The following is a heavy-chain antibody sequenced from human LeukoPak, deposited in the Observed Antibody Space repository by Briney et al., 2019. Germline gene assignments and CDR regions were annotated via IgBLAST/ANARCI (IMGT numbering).Heavy chain of an antibody. CDR3: ARDRGYCSSTSCPYCYYGMDV. V-gene: IGHV3-30-3*01. Sequence: GGSLRLSCAASEFTFSSYAMHWVRQAPGKGLEWVAVISYDGSNKYYADSVKGRFTISRDNSKNTLYLQMNSLRAEDTAVYYCARDRGYCSSTSCPYCYYGMDVWGQGTTVTVSS. CDR1: EFTFSSYA. J-gene: IGHJ6*02. CDR2: ISYDGSNK. D-gene: IGHD2-2*01.